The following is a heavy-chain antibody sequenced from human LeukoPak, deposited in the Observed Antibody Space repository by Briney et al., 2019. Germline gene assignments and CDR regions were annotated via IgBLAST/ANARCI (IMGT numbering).Heavy chain of an antibody. J-gene: IGHJ4*02. V-gene: IGHV3-7*01. CDR3: ARRGRFCSGDNCYFAY. CDR1: GFTFSNFY. CDR2: IRQDGSEN. D-gene: IGHD2-15*01. Sequence: GGSLRLSCAASGFTFSNFYMSWVRQAPGKGLEWGANIRQDGSENSYVDSVKGRFTISRDNAKNSLYLQMSSLRAEDTAVYYCARRGRFCSGDNCYFAYWGQGTLVTVSS.